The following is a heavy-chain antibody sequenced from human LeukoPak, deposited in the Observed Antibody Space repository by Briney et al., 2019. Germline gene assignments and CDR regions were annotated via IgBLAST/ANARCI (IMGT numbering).Heavy chain of an antibody. Sequence: GGSLRLSCTVSGFIFSDSWMAWIRQAPGKGLEWVAIIEKNGSGKNYVDSVKGRFIISRDNAKNSLFLQMDSLKVEDTAIYYCTTDRWYSADHWGQGTLVTVSS. CDR1: GFIFSDSW. J-gene: IGHJ5*02. V-gene: IGHV3-7*03. D-gene: IGHD2-15*01. CDR3: TTDRWYSADH. CDR2: IEKNGSGK.